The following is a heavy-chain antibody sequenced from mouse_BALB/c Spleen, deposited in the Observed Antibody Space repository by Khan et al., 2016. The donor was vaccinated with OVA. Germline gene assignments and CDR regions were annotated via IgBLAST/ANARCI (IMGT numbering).Heavy chain of an antibody. CDR2: ISYSGST. J-gene: IGHJ2*01. CDR3: ARTARIKY. D-gene: IGHD1-2*01. Sequence: VQLKQSGPGLVKPSQSLSLTCTVTGYSITSGYGWNWIRQFPGNKLEWMGYISYSGSTNYNPSLTSRLSITRDTSKNQFFLQLNSVTTEDTATYYWARTARIKYWGQGTTLTVSS. CDR1: GYSITSGYG. V-gene: IGHV3-2*02.